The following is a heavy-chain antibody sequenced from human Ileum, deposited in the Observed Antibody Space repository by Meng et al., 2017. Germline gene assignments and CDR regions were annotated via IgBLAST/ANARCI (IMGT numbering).Heavy chain of an antibody. J-gene: IGHJ5*02. D-gene: IGHD1-1*01. Sequence: QITCKESGPTLVKPTQTLTLTCTFSGFSLSTSGVGVGWIRQPPGKALEWLAVIYWSDEKRYSPTLKSRLTITKDTSKNQVVLTVTNMDTVDTATYYCAHRRGMSTTGGLFDPWGQGTLVTVSS. CDR3: AHRRGMSTTGGLFDP. CDR2: IYWSDEK. V-gene: IGHV2-5*01. CDR1: GFSLSTSGVG.